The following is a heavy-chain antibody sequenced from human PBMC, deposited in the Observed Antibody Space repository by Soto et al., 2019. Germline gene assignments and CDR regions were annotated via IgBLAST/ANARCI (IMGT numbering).Heavy chain of an antibody. V-gene: IGHV3-64*01. CDR1: GFTFRSYA. D-gene: IGHD6-6*01. J-gene: IGHJ6*03. CDR2: ISSNGVGT. CDR3: ARRARPDFYYMDV. Sequence: GGSLRLSCAASGFTFRSYAMGWVRQAPGKGLEYVSGISSNGVGTYYANSVQGRFTISRDNSKNTVYLQMGSLRPEDMAVYYCARRARPDFYYMDVWGKGTTVTVSS.